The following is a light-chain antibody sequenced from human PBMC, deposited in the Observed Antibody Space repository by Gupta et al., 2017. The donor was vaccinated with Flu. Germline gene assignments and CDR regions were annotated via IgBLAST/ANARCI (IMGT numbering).Light chain of an antibody. CDR2: DAS. V-gene: IGKV1-33*01. CDR1: EDIRDY. CDR3: QQYDNFLSVT. Sequence: DRVTITCQASEDIRDYLKWYQQKPGKATNLLIYDASDLETGVPSRFSGSGSATEFTFTINILQPEDVATYYCQQYDNFLSVTFGGGTKVELK. J-gene: IGKJ4*01.